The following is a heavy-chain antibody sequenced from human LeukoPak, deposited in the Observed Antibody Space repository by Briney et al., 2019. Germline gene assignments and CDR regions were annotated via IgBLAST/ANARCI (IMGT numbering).Heavy chain of an antibody. CDR1: SGSISSYT. Sequence: PTETLSLTCTVSSGSISSYTMNWVRQAPGKGLEWLSCISSSGTAIYYADSVKGRFTISRDNAKNSLYLLMNSLRDEDTAVYYCARDGYCSGVTCYGSYWGQGTLVTVSS. J-gene: IGHJ4*02. V-gene: IGHV3-48*02. CDR3: ARDGYCSGVTCYGSY. CDR2: ISSSGTAI. D-gene: IGHD2-15*01.